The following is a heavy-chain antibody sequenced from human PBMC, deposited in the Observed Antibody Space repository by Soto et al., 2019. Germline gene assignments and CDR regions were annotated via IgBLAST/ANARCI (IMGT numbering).Heavy chain of an antibody. CDR3: ARGFYCSRGNCYPFDS. V-gene: IGHV4-39*01. J-gene: IGHJ4*02. CDR2: IFYSGST. D-gene: IGHD2-15*01. CDR1: GGSISSSSYY. Sequence: QLQLQESGPGLVKPSETLSLTCTVSGGSISSSSYYWGWIRQPPGKGLEWIGSIFYSGSTYHNPSLKSRVTLSVDPSKNQFSLKLSSATAADTAVYYCARGFYCSRGNCYPFDSWGQGTLVTVSS.